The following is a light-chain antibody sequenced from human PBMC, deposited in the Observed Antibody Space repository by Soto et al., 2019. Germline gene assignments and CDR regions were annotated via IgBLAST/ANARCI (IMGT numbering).Light chain of an antibody. CDR3: QHYNSYSEA. J-gene: IGKJ1*01. CDR1: QDISDY. Sequence: DIKRTHSPSSLAASVGDRVTISFQASQDISDYLNWYQQEPGAAPKLLIHDATNLQAGVPSRFSGSGSGTEFTLTISSLQPDDFATYYCQHYNSYSEAFGQGTKVDIK. V-gene: IGKV1-33*01. CDR2: DAT.